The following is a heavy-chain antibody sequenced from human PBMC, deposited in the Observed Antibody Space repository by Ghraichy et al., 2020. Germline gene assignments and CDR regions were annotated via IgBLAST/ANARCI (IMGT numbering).Heavy chain of an antibody. J-gene: IGHJ4*02. D-gene: IGHD1-7*01. V-gene: IGHV3-74*01. CDR1: GFTFSSYW. CDR3: VRVGWNYVDDY. Sequence: GGSLRLSCAASGFTFSSYWMHWVRQAPGKGLVWVSRISSDGSSPSYADSVKGRFTISRDNAKNTLYLQMNSLRAEDTAVYYCVRVGWNYVDDYWGQGTLVTVSS. CDR2: ISSDGSSP.